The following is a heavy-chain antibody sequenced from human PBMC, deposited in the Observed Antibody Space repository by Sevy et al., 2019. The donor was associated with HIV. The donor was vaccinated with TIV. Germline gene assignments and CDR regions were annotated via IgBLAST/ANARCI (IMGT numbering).Heavy chain of an antibody. CDR3: ARGPTAIVRGQFVYYGLDV. D-gene: IGHD1-26*01. J-gene: IGHJ6*02. V-gene: IGHV1-18*01. CDR2: ITIYNGNS. Sequence: ASVKVSCKTSGYTFDSYGISWVRQAPGQGLEWMGWITIYNGNSHYTQNFQSRVTMTTDTSTSTAHVELRSLRSDDTAVYYCARGPTAIVRGQFVYYGLDVWGQGTTVTVSS. CDR1: GYTFDSYG.